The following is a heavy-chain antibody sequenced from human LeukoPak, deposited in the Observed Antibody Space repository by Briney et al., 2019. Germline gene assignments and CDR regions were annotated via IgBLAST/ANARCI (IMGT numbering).Heavy chain of an antibody. J-gene: IGHJ5*02. CDR1: GGSISSYY. Sequence: SETLSLTCTVSGGSISSYYWSWIRQPPGKGLEWIGYIYYSGSTNYNPSLKSRVTMSVDTSKNQFSLKLSSVTAADTAVYYCARHVDLNWFDPWGQGTLVTVSS. V-gene: IGHV4-59*08. D-gene: IGHD5-12*01. CDR2: IYYSGST. CDR3: ARHVDLNWFDP.